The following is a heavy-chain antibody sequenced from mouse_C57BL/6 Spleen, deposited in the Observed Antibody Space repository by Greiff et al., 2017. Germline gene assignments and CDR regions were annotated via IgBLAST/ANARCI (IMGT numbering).Heavy chain of an antibody. CDR3: AREGVWYPDY. CDR2: IYPGRGST. J-gene: IGHJ2*01. CDR1: GYTFTSYW. D-gene: IGHD2-10*02. Sequence: QVQLQQPGAELVKPGASVQMSCKASGYTFTSYWITWVKQRPGHGLEWIGDIYPGRGSTNYNEKFKSKATLTVDTSSSTSYTQLSSLTSEDAAVYYCAREGVWYPDYWGQGTTLTVSS. V-gene: IGHV1-55*01.